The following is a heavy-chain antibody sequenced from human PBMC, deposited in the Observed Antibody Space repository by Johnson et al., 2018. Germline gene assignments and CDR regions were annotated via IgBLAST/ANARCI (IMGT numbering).Heavy chain of an antibody. CDR2: LSSSSRYI. V-gene: IGHV3-21*01. CDR3: ARGPYSYYGMDV. J-gene: IGHJ6*02. Sequence: EVQLVESGGGLVKPGGSLRLSCAASGFTCSSYSMNWVRQAPGKGLAWVSSLSSSSRYIYSADTVKGRFTTARDNAKNSLSLQRNRLRAEDTAVYYCARGPYSYYGMDVWGQVTAVTV. CDR1: GFTCSSYS.